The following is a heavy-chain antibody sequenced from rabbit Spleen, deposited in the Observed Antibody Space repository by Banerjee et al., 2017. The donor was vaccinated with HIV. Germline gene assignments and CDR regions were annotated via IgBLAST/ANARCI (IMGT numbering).Heavy chain of an antibody. CDR2: IYTGSGST. CDR3: ARDLDDVIGWNFGW. V-gene: IGHV1S40*01. D-gene: IGHD4-1*01. CDR1: GFDLSSYYY. Sequence: QSLEESGGDLVKPGASLTLTCTASGFDLSSYYYICWVRQAPGKGLEWIACIYTGSGSTYYASWAKGRFTISKTSSTTVTLQMTRLTVADTATYFCARDLDDVIGWNFGWWGPGTLVTVS. J-gene: IGHJ4*01.